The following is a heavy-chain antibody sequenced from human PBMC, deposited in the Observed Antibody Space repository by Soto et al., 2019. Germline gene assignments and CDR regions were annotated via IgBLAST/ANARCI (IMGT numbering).Heavy chain of an antibody. CDR3: TRSVGSNYAYDY. Sequence: ASVKVSCKASGYTFSSYAMHWVRQAPGQSLEWMGWINAGNGYTRQSQKFQGRVTITSDTAASTAYMELSSLTNEDTAVYYCTRSVGSNYAYDYWGQGTPVTVSS. CDR1: GYTFSSYA. D-gene: IGHD2-2*01. CDR2: INAGNGYT. V-gene: IGHV1-3*01. J-gene: IGHJ4*02.